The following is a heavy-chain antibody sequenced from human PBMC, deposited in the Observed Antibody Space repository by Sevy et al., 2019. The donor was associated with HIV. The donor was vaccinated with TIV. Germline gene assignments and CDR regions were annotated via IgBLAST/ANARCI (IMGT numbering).Heavy chain of an antibody. D-gene: IGHD1-26*01. CDR3: ARDFFGGSYYSDY. CDR2: IYSGGST. V-gene: IGHV3-53*01. CDR1: GFTVSSNY. Sequence: GGSLRLSCAASGFTVSSNYMSWVRQAPGKGLEWVSVIYSGGSTYYADSVKGRFTISRDNSKNTLYLQMNSLRAEDTAVYYCARDFFGGSYYSDYWGQGTLVTVSS. J-gene: IGHJ4*02.